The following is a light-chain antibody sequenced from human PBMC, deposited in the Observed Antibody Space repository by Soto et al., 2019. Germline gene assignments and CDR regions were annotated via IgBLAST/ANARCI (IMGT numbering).Light chain of an antibody. CDR2: GAS. J-gene: IGKJ4*01. V-gene: IGKV3-15*01. Sequence: EIVMTQSPATLSVSPGERATLSCRASQSVSRNLAWYQQKPGQAPRLLIYGASTRATGIPARFSGSGSGTEFTLTISSLQSEDFAVYYCQQYNNWPPLTFGGGTKGEIK. CDR3: QQYNNWPPLT. CDR1: QSVSRN.